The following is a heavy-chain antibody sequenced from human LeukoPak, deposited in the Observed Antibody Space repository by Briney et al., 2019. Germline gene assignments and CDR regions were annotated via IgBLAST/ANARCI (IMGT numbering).Heavy chain of an antibody. D-gene: IGHD2-21*01. Sequence: GGSPRLSWAAPGFTSSDYTMNWVRQAPGPGLEWVSYISSSSSTIYYADSVKGRFTISRDNAKNSLYLQMNSLRAEDTAVYYCAGWVSRRVVGWFDPWGQGTLVTVSS. CDR2: ISSSSSTI. V-gene: IGHV3-48*04. J-gene: IGHJ5*02. CDR3: AGWVSRRVVGWFDP. CDR1: GFTSSDYT.